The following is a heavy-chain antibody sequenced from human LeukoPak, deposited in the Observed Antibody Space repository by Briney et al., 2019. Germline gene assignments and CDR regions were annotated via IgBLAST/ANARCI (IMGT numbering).Heavy chain of an antibody. D-gene: IGHD1-26*01. CDR3: ARVGVLGATTGYFDY. J-gene: IGHJ4*02. CDR2: IYHSGST. Sequence: SETLSLTCTVSGYSISSGYYWGWIRQPPGKGLEWIGSIYHSGSTYYNPSLKSRVTISVDTSKNQFSLKLSPVTAADTAVYYCARVGVLGATTGYFDYWGQGTLVTVSS. CDR1: GYSISSGYY. V-gene: IGHV4-38-2*02.